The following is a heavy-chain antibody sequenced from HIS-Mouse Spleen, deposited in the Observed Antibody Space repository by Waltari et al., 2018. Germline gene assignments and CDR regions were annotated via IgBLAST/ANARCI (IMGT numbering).Heavy chain of an antibody. Sequence: QVQLVESGGGVVQPGRSLRLSCAASGITFSCYAMHWVRQAPGKGLEWVAVISYDGSNKYYADSVKGRFTISRDNSKNTLYLQMNSLRAEDTAVYYCARDHSGWYFDYWGQGTLVTVSS. J-gene: IGHJ4*02. CDR1: GITFSCYA. CDR3: ARDHSGWYFDY. CDR2: ISYDGSNK. V-gene: IGHV3-30-3*01. D-gene: IGHD6-19*01.